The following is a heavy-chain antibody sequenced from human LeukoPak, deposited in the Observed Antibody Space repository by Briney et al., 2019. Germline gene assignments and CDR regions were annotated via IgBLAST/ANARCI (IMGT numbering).Heavy chain of an antibody. CDR2: IYYSGST. CDR3: ARLGGNQAAGTGYYFDY. D-gene: IGHD6-13*01. CDR1: GGSISSGDYY. J-gene: IGHJ4*02. V-gene: IGHV4-30-4*01. Sequence: SQTLSLTCTVSGGSISSGDYYWSWIRQPPGKGLEWIGYIYYSGSTYYNPSLKSRVTISVDTSKNQFSLKLSSVTAADTAMYYCARLGGNQAAGTGYYFDYWGQGTLVTVSS.